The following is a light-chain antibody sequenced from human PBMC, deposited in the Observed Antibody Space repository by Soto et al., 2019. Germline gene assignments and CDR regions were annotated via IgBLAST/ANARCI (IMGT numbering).Light chain of an antibody. Sequence: SYELTQPPSVSVAPGQTAIITCGGNNIGGKHVHWYQQKPGQAPILVIYDDSDRPSGIPERFSGSNSGNTASLTITRVEAGDEADYYCQVWDSTSDHPYVFGTGTKVTVL. CDR2: DDS. CDR1: NIGGKH. J-gene: IGLJ1*01. CDR3: QVWDSTSDHPYV. V-gene: IGLV3-21*02.